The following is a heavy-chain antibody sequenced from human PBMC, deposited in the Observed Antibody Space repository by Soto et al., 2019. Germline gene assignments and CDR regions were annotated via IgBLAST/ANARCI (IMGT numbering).Heavy chain of an antibody. D-gene: IGHD2-15*01. J-gene: IGHJ6*03. CDR2: ISGSGGST. CDR1: GFTFSSYA. CDR3: ATHCSGGSCYSGDYYYMDV. Sequence: GGSLRLSCAASGFTFSSYAMSWVHQAPGKGLEWVSAISGSGGSTCYADSVKGRFTISRDNSKNTLYLQMNSLRAEDTAVYYCATHCSGGSCYSGDYYYMDVWGKGTTVTVSS. V-gene: IGHV3-23*01.